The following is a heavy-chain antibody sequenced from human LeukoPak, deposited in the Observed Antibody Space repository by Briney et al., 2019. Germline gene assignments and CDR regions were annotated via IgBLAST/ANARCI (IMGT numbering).Heavy chain of an antibody. CDR1: GFTFSNYA. V-gene: IGHV3-30*04. CDR3: ARYGGFLDY. D-gene: IGHD3-16*01. Sequence: GGSLRLSCAASGFTFSNYAMHWVRQAPGKGLEWVAVISYDGRNQYYADAVEGRFTVSRDNSKSTLYLQMNSLRGEDTAVYNCARYGGFLDYWGQGTLVTVSS. CDR2: ISYDGRNQ. J-gene: IGHJ4*02.